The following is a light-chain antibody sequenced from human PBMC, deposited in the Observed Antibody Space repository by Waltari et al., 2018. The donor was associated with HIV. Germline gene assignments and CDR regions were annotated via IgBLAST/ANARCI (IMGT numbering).Light chain of an antibody. CDR1: TSDIGAYDP. V-gene: IGLV2-8*01. J-gene: IGLJ2*01. CDR3: SSYGDNIRVL. CDR2: EVS. Sequence: QSALTQPPSASGSLGQSATISCTGSTSDIGAYDPVSWFQQHPNTAPKLLLYEVSKRPSGVPDRFSGSRSGETAFLSVSGLQPDDTAAYFCSSYGDNIRVLFGGGTNLTVL.